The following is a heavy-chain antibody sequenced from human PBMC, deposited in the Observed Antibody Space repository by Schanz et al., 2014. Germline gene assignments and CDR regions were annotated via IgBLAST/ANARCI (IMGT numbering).Heavy chain of an antibody. Sequence: QVQLVQSGAEVKKPGASVKVSCKASGYTFTSYSIHWVRQAPGQGLEWMGWINVGNGNMKYSQKFQGRVTITRDTSASTAYMELSSLRSDDTAVYYCARDRDQWDGNFCDFWGQGTLVTVSS. CDR1: GYTFTSYS. D-gene: IGHD1-26*01. CDR2: INVGNGNM. CDR3: ARDRDQWDGNFCDF. V-gene: IGHV1-3*01. J-gene: IGHJ4*02.